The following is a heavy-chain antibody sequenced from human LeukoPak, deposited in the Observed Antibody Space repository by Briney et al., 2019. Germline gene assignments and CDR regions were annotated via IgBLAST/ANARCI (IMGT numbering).Heavy chain of an antibody. Sequence: ASVKVSCKASDTFANFGITWVRQAPGQGLEWMGWISVYNGNTNYAQNPQGRVTLTTDTSTSTAYMELRSLRSDDTALYYCARTCSSSSCYMVHWGQGTLVTVSS. J-gene: IGHJ4*02. V-gene: IGHV1-18*01. CDR2: ISVYNGNT. CDR3: ARTCSSSSCYMVH. D-gene: IGHD2-2*02. CDR1: DTFANFG.